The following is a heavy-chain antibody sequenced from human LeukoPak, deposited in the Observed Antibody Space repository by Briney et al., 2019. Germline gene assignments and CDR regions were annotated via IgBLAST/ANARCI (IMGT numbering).Heavy chain of an antibody. Sequence: PGRSLRLSCAASGFTFSSYAMHWVRQAPGKGLEWVAVISYDGSNKYYADSVKGRFTISRDNSKNTLYLQMNSLRAEDTAVYYCVPAAIPVFIYWGQGTLVTVSS. CDR1: GFTFSSYA. CDR3: VPAAIPVFIY. D-gene: IGHD2-2*01. J-gene: IGHJ4*02. CDR2: ISYDGSNK. V-gene: IGHV3-30*04.